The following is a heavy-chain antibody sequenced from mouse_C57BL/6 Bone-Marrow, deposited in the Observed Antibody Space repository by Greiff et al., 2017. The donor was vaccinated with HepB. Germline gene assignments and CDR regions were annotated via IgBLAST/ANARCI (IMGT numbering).Heavy chain of an antibody. CDR2: IYPGSGNT. Sequence: QVQLQQSGAELVRPGASVKLSCKASGCTFTDYYINWVKQRPGQGLGWIARIYPGSGNTYYNEKVKGKDTLTAEKSSSPAYMQRSSLTSEDSAVYFCARKGYGSSSYYFDYWGQSTTLTVSS. D-gene: IGHD1-1*01. CDR1: GCTFTDYY. J-gene: IGHJ2*01. V-gene: IGHV1-76*01. CDR3: ARKGYGSSSYYFDY.